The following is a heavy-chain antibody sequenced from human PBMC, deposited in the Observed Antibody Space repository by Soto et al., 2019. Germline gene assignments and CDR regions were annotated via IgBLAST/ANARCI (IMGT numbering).Heavy chain of an antibody. D-gene: IGHD3-16*02. Sequence: GASVNVSCKSSGGTFTSSCFSWGRQAPGQGLEWMGMIVPSLDTTNYAQRFQARVTITADEVTSTAYMELRSLRSEDTAVYYCARWPQPRYTADPYAVDVWGQGTRVTVSS. V-gene: IGHV1-69*11. CDR1: GGTFTSSC. J-gene: IGHJ6*02. CDR2: IVPSLDTT. CDR3: ARWPQPRYTADPYAVDV.